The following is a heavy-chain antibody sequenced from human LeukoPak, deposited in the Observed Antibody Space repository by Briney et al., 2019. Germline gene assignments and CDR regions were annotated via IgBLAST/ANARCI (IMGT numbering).Heavy chain of an antibody. V-gene: IGHV1-18*01. CDR2: ISAYNSNT. D-gene: IGHD3-3*01. CDR1: GYTFTSYG. J-gene: IGHJ4*02. Sequence: ASVKVSCKASGYTFTSYGISWVRQATGQGLEWMGWISAYNSNTNYAQKLQGRVTMTTDTSTSTDYMELRSLRSDDTAVYYCARDEFKLDFWSGYYFWGQGTLVTVSS. CDR3: ARDEFKLDFWSGYYF.